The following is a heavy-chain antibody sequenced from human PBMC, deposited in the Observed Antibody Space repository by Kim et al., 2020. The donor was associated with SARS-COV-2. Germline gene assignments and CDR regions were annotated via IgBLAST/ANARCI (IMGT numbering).Heavy chain of an antibody. D-gene: IGHD1-26*01. CDR3: VGGIVRPRVY. CDR2: INSDGSST. J-gene: IGHJ4*02. Sequence: GGSLRLSCAASGFSFSSDWMHWVRQAPGKGLMWVSCINSDGSSTTYADSVRGRFTITRDNAKNTLYLQMNSLRAEDTAVYYCVGGIVRPRVYWGQGTLVTVSS. V-gene: IGHV3-74*01. CDR1: GFSFSSDW.